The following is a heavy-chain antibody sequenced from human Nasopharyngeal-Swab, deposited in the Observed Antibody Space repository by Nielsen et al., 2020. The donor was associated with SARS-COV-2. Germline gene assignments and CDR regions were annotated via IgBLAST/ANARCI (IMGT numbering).Heavy chain of an antibody. Sequence: GESLKISCAASGFTFSSYAMHWVRQAPGKGLEWVAVISYDGSNKYYADSVKGRFIISRDNAKNMLYLQLDSLRAEDTAVYYCAKELSSSWWYWGQGTLVTVSS. CDR1: GFTFSSYA. CDR2: ISYDGSNK. D-gene: IGHD6-13*01. J-gene: IGHJ4*02. V-gene: IGHV3-30-3*01. CDR3: AKELSSSWWY.